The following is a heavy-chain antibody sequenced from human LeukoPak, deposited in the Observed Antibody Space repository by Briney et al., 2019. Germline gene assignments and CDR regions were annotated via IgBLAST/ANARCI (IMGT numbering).Heavy chain of an antibody. V-gene: IGHV1-2*02. CDR2: INPNAGGI. J-gene: IGHJ4*02. Sequence: ASMKVSCKSSGSTFTGNYMRWVRQAPGPGLEWMGWINPNAGGINYAQKFQGRVTMTRDTSISAAYMELSRLRSDDTAVYYCARDPYSNYFDYWGQGTLVTVSS. D-gene: IGHD5-18*01. CDR3: ARDPYSNYFDY. CDR1: GSTFTGNY.